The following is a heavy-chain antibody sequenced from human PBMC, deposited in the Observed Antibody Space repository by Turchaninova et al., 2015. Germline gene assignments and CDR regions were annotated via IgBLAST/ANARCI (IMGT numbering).Heavy chain of an antibody. Sequence: QMXLVEXGGDXXXPGXXXRHSGAAFVFAFNNYVIHWVRQPPGRGLEWVAGISSDRSYISYGDSVKGRVTVSRQNYRNSIYLQISSLRNDDTAVYFCAREESRGMDAWGRGTTVTVSS. CDR1: VFAFNNYV. CDR2: ISSDRSYI. CDR3: AREESRGMDA. J-gene: IGHJ6*02. D-gene: IGHD3-10*01. V-gene: IGHV3-30*03.